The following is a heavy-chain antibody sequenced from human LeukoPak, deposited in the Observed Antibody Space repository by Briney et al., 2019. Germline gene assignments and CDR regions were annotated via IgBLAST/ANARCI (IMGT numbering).Heavy chain of an antibody. CDR2: IIPIFGTA. CDR1: GYTFTSYG. J-gene: IGHJ3*02. CDR3: ARAGKCSGGSCYPGEDAFDI. D-gene: IGHD2-15*01. Sequence: SVKVSCKASGYTFTSYGISWVRQAPGQGLEWMGGIIPIFGTANYAQKFQGRVTITADESTSTAYMELSRLRSDDTAVYYCARAGKCSGGSCYPGEDAFDIWGQGTMVTVSS. V-gene: IGHV1-69*13.